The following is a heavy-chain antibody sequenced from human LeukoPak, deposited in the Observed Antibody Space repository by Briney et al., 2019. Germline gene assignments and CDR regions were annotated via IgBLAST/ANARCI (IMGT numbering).Heavy chain of an antibody. Sequence: ASVKVSCKASGYTFTGYYMHWVRQAPGQGLEWMGWINPNSGGTNYAQKFQGRVTMTRDTSTSTAYMELSRLRSDDTAVYYCARLIVGATGEYFQHWGQGTLVTVSS. CDR2: INPNSGGT. CDR3: ARLIVGATGEYFQH. D-gene: IGHD1-26*01. V-gene: IGHV1-2*02. J-gene: IGHJ1*01. CDR1: GYTFTGYY.